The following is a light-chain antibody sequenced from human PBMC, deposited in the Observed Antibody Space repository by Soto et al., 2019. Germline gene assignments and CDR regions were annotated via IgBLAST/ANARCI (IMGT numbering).Light chain of an antibody. Sequence: AIQMTQSPSSLSAAVGDRVTITCRASQAIRSDLGWYQQKPGKAPKLLIYAATSLPSGVPSRFSGSGSGTDFPLTISSLQPEDFGSYYFLQVCTYPFTFGPGTKVEIK. J-gene: IGKJ3*01. CDR2: AAT. V-gene: IGKV1-6*02. CDR3: LQVCTYPFT. CDR1: QAIRSD.